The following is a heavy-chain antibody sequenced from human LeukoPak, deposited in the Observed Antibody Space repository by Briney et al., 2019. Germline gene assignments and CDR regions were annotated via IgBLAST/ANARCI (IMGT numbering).Heavy chain of an antibody. Sequence: GGSLRLSCATSGFTFSDYYMTWIRQAEGGWLEWLSYIIRSSSTIYYADSVKGRFTISRDNAKNSLYLQMDSLRADDTAVYYCARASDYYHSSGTNYYYYYMDVWGNGTTVTVSS. CDR1: GFTFSDYY. D-gene: IGHD3-22*01. CDR3: ARASDYYHSSGTNYYYYYMDV. CDR2: IIRSSSTI. J-gene: IGHJ6*03. V-gene: IGHV3-11*01.